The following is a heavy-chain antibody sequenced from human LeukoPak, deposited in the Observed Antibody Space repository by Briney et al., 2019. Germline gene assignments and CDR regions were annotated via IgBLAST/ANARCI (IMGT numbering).Heavy chain of an antibody. CDR2: IYSGGST. Sequence: GGSLRLSCAASGFTVVNNYMSWVRKAPGRGLKWVSVIYSGGSTYYADSVKGRFTISRDNSKNTLYLQMNSLRAEDTAVYYCARGASLYSSGWYYAYWGQGTLVTVSS. CDR3: ARGASLYSSGWYYAY. V-gene: IGHV3-66*02. CDR1: GFTVVNNY. D-gene: IGHD6-19*01. J-gene: IGHJ4*02.